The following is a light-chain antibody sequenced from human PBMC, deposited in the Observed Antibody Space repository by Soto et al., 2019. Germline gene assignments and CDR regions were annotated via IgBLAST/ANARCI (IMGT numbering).Light chain of an antibody. Sequence: QAVVTQEPSLTVSPGGTVTLTCGSSTGAVTSGHYPYWYQQKPGQAPRTLNYDTSYKHSWTPARFSGSLLGGKAALTLSGAQPEAEAEYDCLLSCSGSWVFGGGTKLTVL. CDR1: TGAVTSGHY. CDR3: LLSCSGSWV. V-gene: IGLV7-46*01. CDR2: DTS. J-gene: IGLJ3*02.